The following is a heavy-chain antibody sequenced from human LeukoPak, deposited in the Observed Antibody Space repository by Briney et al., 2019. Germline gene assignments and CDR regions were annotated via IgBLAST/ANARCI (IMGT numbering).Heavy chain of an antibody. D-gene: IGHD5-12*01. V-gene: IGHV4-61*02. CDR1: GGSISSGSYY. CDR3: AREASGYDYGYYYYYDMDV. J-gene: IGHJ6*02. Sequence: PSQTLSRTCTVSGGSISSGSYYWSWIRQPAGKGLEWIGRIYTSGSTNYNPSLKSRVTISVDTSKNQFSLKLSSVTAADTAVYYCAREASGYDYGYYYYYDMDVWGQGTTVTVSS. CDR2: IYTSGST.